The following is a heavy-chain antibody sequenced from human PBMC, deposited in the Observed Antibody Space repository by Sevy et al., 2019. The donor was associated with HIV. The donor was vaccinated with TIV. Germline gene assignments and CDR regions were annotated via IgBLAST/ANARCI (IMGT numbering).Heavy chain of an antibody. CDR2: ITASGPST. V-gene: IGHV3-23*01. J-gene: IGHJ4*02. CDR3: AKAKNNETRTGKFDY. D-gene: IGHD3-10*01. CDR1: GFTFSTYA. Sequence: GGSLRLSCAASGFTFSTYAMSWVRQAPGKGLEWVSTITASGPSTYYADSVKGRFTISRDNSKNTLYLQMNSLRAEDTAVYYCAKAKNNETRTGKFDYWGQGTLVTVSS.